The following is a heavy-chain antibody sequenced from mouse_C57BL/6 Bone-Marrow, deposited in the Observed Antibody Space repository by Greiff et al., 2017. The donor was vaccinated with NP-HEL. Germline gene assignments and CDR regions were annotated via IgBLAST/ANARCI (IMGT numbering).Heavy chain of an antibody. Sequence: EVMLVESGEGLVKPGGSLKLSCAASGFTFSSYAMSWVRQTPEKRLEWVAYISSGGDYIYYADTVRGRFTISRDNARNTLYLQMSSLKSEDTAMYYCTRDRLGPYFDYWGQGTTLTVSS. CDR1: GFTFSSYA. CDR3: TRDRLGPYFDY. D-gene: IGHD4-1*01. J-gene: IGHJ2*01. V-gene: IGHV5-9-1*02. CDR2: ISSGGDYI.